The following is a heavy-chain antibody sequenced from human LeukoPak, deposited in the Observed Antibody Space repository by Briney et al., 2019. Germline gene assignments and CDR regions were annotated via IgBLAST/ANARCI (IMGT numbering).Heavy chain of an antibody. CDR2: ISAYNGNT. V-gene: IGHV1-18*01. D-gene: IGHD3-16*01. CDR3: ARVWVDHPHDALDL. Sequence: GESLKISCKGSGYTFTSYGIVWVRQAPGQGLEWMGRISAYNGNTIYAQKLQGRVTMTTDTSTSTVYMELRSLRSDDTAVYYCARVWVDHPHDALDLWGQGTMVTVSS. J-gene: IGHJ3*01. CDR1: GYTFTSYG.